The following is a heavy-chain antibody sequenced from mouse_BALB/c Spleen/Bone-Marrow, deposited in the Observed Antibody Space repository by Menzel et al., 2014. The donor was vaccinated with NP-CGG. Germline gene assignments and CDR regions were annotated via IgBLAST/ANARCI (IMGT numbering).Heavy chain of an antibody. V-gene: IGHV5-12*01. CDR2: ISNGGGST. J-gene: IGHJ3*01. CDR1: GFTFSDYY. Sequence: EVQLQESGGGLVQPGGSLKLSCAPSGFTFSDYYMYWVRQTPEKRLEWVAYISNGGGSTYYPDTVKGRFTISRDNAKNTLYLQMSRLKSEDTAMYYCARHNYDETWFACWGQGTLVTVSA. D-gene: IGHD2-4*01. CDR3: ARHNYDETWFAC.